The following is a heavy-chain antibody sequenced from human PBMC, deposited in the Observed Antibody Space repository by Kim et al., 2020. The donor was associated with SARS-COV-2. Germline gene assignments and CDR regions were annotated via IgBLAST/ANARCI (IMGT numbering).Heavy chain of an antibody. Sequence: GGSLRLSCAASGFTVSSNYMSWVRQAPGKGLEWVSVIYSGGSTYYADSVKGRFTISRDNSKNTLYLQMNSLRAEDTAVYYCAREDYYGSGSYHDWGQGTLVTVSS. J-gene: IGHJ4*02. V-gene: IGHV3-53*01. D-gene: IGHD3-10*01. CDR1: GFTVSSNY. CDR2: IYSGGST. CDR3: AREDYYGSGSYHD.